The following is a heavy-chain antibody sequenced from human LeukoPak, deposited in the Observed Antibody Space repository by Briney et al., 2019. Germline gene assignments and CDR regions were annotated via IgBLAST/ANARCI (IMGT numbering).Heavy chain of an antibody. CDR1: GFTFSSYN. CDR3: ARDTDTNWFNP. J-gene: IGHJ5*02. V-gene: IGHV3-48*01. Sequence: PGGSLRLSCAASGFTFSSYNMNWVRQAPGKGLEWLSYISSSSNTIYYADSVKGRFTISRDNDKESLYLQMSSLRAEDTAVYYCARDTDTNWFNPWGQGTLVTVSS. D-gene: IGHD2-8*02. CDR2: ISSSSNTI.